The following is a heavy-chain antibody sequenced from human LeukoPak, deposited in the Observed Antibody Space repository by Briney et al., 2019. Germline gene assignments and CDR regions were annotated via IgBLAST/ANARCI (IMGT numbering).Heavy chain of an antibody. CDR1: GFTFSDYY. J-gene: IGHJ4*02. CDR3: AKSHAFAIYCSSTSCQLNY. D-gene: IGHD2-2*01. V-gene: IGHV3-11*01. Sequence: GGSLRLSCAASGFTFSDYYMSWIRQAPGKGLEWVSYISSSGSTIYYADSVKGRFTISRDNAKNSLYLQMNSLRAEDTAVYYCAKSHAFAIYCSSTSCQLNYWGQGTLVTVSS. CDR2: ISSSGSTI.